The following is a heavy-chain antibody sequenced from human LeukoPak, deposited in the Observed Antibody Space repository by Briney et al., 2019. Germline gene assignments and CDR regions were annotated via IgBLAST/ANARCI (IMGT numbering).Heavy chain of an antibody. CDR1: GGSFSGFL. J-gene: IGHJ4*02. Sequence: SSETLSLTCTVSGGSFSGFLWSWIRQPPGKGLEWIGEINYNGENTNYNPSLKSRVTMSVDTSKNQFSLKLSSVTAADTAVYYCARGPRGYSGYDTEFDYWGQGTLVTVSS. CDR3: ARGPRGYSGYDTEFDY. V-gene: IGHV4-34*01. CDR2: INYNGENT. D-gene: IGHD5-12*01.